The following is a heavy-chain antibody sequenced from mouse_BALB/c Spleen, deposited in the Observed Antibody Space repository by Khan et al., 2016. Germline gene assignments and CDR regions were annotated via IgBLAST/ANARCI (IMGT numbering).Heavy chain of an antibody. CDR3: ARGGYYYGSSLYYYAMDY. D-gene: IGHD1-1*01. Sequence: EVELVESGGGLVKPGGSLKLSCAASGFTFSSYAMSWVRQSPEKRLEWVAEISSGGSYTYYPDTVTGRFTISRDNAKNTLYLEMSSLRSEDTAMYYCARGGYYYGSSLYYYAMDYWGQGTSVTVSS. CDR1: GFTFSSYA. CDR2: ISSGGSYT. J-gene: IGHJ4*01. V-gene: IGHV5-9-4*01.